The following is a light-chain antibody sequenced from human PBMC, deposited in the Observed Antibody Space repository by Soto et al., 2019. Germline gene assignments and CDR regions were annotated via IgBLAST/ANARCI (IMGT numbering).Light chain of an antibody. Sequence: DVVLTQSPLSLPVTLGQPASISCRSTQSLVYSDGNIYLNWFQQRPGQSPRRLIYKVSNRDSGVPDRVSGSGSGTDFTLKISRVEAEDVGVYYGMQGTHWPQITFGQGTRLEIK. CDR1: QSLVYSDGNIY. CDR2: KVS. CDR3: MQGTHWPQIT. V-gene: IGKV2-30*01. J-gene: IGKJ5*01.